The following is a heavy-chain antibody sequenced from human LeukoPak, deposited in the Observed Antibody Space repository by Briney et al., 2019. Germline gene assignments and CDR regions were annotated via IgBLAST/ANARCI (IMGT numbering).Heavy chain of an antibody. CDR1: GFTFTTYW. D-gene: IGHD3-22*01. J-gene: IGHJ4*02. CDR3: ARRGYYDSSGYDY. Sequence: PGGSLRLSCAASGFTFTTYWMGWVRQAPGKGLEWVANIKQDGSEQYYVDSVKGRFTISRDNAKNSLYLQINSLRAEDTAIYYCARRGYYDSSGYDYWGQGTLVTVSS. V-gene: IGHV3-7*01. CDR2: IKQDGSEQ.